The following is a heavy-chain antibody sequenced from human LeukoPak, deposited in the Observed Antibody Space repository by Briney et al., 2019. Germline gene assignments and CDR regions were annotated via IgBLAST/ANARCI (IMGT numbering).Heavy chain of an antibody. D-gene: IGHD6-19*01. CDR1: GFTFSEYW. V-gene: IGHV3-74*01. CDR2: INTDGTVT. J-gene: IGHJ4*02. CDR3: ATKQWLAPPPDS. Sequence: GGSLRLSCAASGFTFSEYWMLWVRPAPGKGLESVSRINTDGTVTTYADSVKGRFTVSRDNADNTMFLQTNSVRDEDTAVYYCATKQWLAPPPDSWGQGTPVTVSS.